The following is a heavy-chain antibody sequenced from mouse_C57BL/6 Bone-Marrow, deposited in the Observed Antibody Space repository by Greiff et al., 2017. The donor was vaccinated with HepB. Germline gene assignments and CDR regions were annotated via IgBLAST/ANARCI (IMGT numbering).Heavy chain of an antibody. V-gene: IGHV6-3*01. CDR3: TGHFGTGYFDY. CDR1: GFTFSNYW. Sequence: EVQLVESGGGLVQPGGSMKLSCVASGFTFSNYWMNWVRQSPEKGLEWVAQIRLKSDNYATHYAESVKGRFTISRDDSKSSVYLQMNNLRAEDTGIYYCTGHFGTGYFDYWGQGTTLTVSS. J-gene: IGHJ2*01. CDR2: IRLKSDNYAT. D-gene: IGHD4-1*01.